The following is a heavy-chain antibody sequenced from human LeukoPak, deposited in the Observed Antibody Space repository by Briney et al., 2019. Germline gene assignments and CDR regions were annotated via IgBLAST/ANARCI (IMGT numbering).Heavy chain of an antibody. CDR2: ISQSGNS. D-gene: IGHD3-3*01. Sequence: SETLSLTCKVSGDSLSSSTCNWSWIRQPPGKGLEWIGHISQSGNSYFTPSLKSRATISVDRSKNQFSLTLTSVTAADTAVYYCAREAIFGFFDYWGQGTLVTVSS. CDR3: AREAIFGFFDY. CDR1: GDSLSSSTCN. V-gene: IGHV4-30-2*01. J-gene: IGHJ4*02.